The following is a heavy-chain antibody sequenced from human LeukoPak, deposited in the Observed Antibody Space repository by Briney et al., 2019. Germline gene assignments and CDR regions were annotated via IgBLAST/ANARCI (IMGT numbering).Heavy chain of an antibody. V-gene: IGHV3-48*03. CDR1: GFTFSSYE. CDR2: ISSSSSTI. D-gene: IGHD1-26*01. J-gene: IGHJ4*02. Sequence: GGSLRLSCAASGFTFSSYEVNWVRQAPGEGLEWGSYISSSSSTIYYADSVEGLFTISRDNAKNALYLQMNSLSTEDMAVYYCATPKTVGAHNFDYWGQGTVVTVSS. CDR3: ATPKTVGAHNFDY.